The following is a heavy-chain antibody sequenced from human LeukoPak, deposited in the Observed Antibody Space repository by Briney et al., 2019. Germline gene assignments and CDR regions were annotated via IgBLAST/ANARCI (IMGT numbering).Heavy chain of an antibody. V-gene: IGHV1-18*01. CDR1: GYTLTSYG. Sequence: GASVKVSCKASGYTLTSYGISWVRQAPGQGLEWMGWISAYNGNTNYAQKLQGRVTMTTDTSTSTAYMELRSLRSDDTAVYYCARDVQYSSIFGPMIVNDAFDIWGQGTMVTVSS. CDR3: ARDVQYSSIFGPMIVNDAFDI. CDR2: ISAYNGNT. D-gene: IGHD3-3*01. J-gene: IGHJ3*02.